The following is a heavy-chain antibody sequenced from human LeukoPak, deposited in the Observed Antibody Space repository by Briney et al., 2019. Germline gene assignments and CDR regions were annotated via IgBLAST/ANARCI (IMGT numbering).Heavy chain of an antibody. V-gene: IGHV4-39*07. Sequence: MTSETPSLTCSVSGDSISSNTYYWGWIRQPPGKGLEWIGEINHSGSTNYNPSLKSRVTISVDTSKNQFSLKLSSVTAADTAVYYCARSRYSSGWYQAVNWFDPWGQGTLVTVSS. CDR1: GDSISSNTYY. D-gene: IGHD6-19*01. CDR3: ARSRYSSGWYQAVNWFDP. CDR2: INHSGST. J-gene: IGHJ5*02.